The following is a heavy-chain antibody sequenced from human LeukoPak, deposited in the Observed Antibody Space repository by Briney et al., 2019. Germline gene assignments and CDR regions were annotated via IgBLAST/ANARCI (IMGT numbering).Heavy chain of an antibody. D-gene: IGHD3-22*01. CDR3: ARRDDSSGYHKIFDY. Sequence: SKTLSLTCTVSGGSISGSSYYWGWIRQPPGKGLEWIGNIYYGENTYYNPSLKSRVTISIDTSKNQFYLKLSSLTAADTAVYYCARRDDSSGYHKIFDYWGPGTLVTVSS. V-gene: IGHV4-39*01. CDR2: IYYGENT. CDR1: GGSISGSSYY. J-gene: IGHJ4*02.